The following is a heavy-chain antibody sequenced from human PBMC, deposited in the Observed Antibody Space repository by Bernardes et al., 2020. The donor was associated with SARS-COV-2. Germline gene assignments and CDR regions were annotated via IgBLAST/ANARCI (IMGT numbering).Heavy chain of an antibody. Sequence: GGSLRLSCVGSGFTFSDYWMSWVRQAPGKGLEWVATIREVGPEKYYVDSVKGRFAISRDNAEKSLFLHMNSLRAEDTAVYYCARRSAEQWLVQQKTFDFWGQGTQVTVSS. CDR1: GFTFSDYW. CDR3: ARRSAEQWLVQQKTFDF. V-gene: IGHV3-7*01. D-gene: IGHD6-19*01. CDR2: IREVGPEK. J-gene: IGHJ4*02.